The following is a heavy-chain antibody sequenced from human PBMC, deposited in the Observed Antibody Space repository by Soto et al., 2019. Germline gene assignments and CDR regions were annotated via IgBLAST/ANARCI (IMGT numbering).Heavy chain of an antibody. CDR1: RFTFSNYA. J-gene: IGHJ6*02. Sequence: EGSLRLSCAASRFTFSNYAMTWVRQAPGKGLEWVSAVSATGASIYYVDSVKGRFTISRDNSKTTLYLQMNNLRAEDAAVYYCAKAHCSGTRCYGYHYNGMDVWGQGTTVTVSS. D-gene: IGHD2-2*01. CDR2: VSATGASI. CDR3: AKAHCSGTRCYGYHYNGMDV. V-gene: IGHV3-23*01.